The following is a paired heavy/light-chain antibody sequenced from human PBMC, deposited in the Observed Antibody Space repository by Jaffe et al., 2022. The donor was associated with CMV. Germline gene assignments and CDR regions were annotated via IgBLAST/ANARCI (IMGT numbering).Heavy chain of an antibody. CDR3: ARGINNIVTGYYFES. V-gene: IGHV4-59*01. D-gene: IGHD3-9*01. Sequence: QVQLQESGPGLVKPSETLSLTCTVSGDSMSTYYWSWVRQPPGKGLEWVGYISDTEKTRYNPSLESRVTISLDTSRTQFSLRLSSVTAADTAMYFCARGINNIVTGYYFESWGQGTLVSVSS. J-gene: IGHJ4*02. CDR2: ISDTEKT. CDR1: GDSMSTYY.
Light chain of an antibody. Sequence: DIQMTQSPSSVSASIGDRVTITCRASQSVSSWLAWYQQKPGKAPKLLIYSASTLQSGVPSRFSGSGSGTDFTLTISSLQPEDFATYYCQQANSFPPGFTFGPGTKVDIK. J-gene: IGKJ3*01. CDR3: QQANSFPPGFT. V-gene: IGKV1-12*01. CDR1: QSVSSW. CDR2: SAS.